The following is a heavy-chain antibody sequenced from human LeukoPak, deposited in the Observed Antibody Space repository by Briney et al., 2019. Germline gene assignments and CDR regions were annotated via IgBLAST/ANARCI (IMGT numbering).Heavy chain of an antibody. J-gene: IGHJ3*02. Sequence: NTGESLKISCKGSGFTFSSYWIGWVRQMPGKGLEWMGIIYPGDSDTRYSPSFQGQVTISADKSISTAYLQWSSLKASDTAMYYCARRGSSGWYDAFDIWGQGTMVTVSS. CDR3: ARRGSSGWYDAFDI. V-gene: IGHV5-51*01. CDR2: IYPGDSDT. D-gene: IGHD6-19*01. CDR1: GFTFSSYW.